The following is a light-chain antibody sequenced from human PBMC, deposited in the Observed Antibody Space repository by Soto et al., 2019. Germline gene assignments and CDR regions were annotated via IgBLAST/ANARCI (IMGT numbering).Light chain of an antibody. CDR3: SSYTSSSTLVV. Sequence: QSVLTQPASVSGSPGQSITISCTGTSSDVGGYSFVSWYQQHPGKAPKLMIYDVSNRPSGVSNRFSGSKSGNTASLTISGLQAEDEADYYCSSYTSSSTLVVFGGGTKLTLL. V-gene: IGLV2-14*01. J-gene: IGLJ2*01. CDR2: DVS. CDR1: SSDVGGYSF.